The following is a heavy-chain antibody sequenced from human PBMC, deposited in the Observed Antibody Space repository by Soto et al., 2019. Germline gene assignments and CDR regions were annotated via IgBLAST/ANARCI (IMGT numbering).Heavy chain of an antibody. CDR1: GYTFTSYG. CDR2: ISAYNGNT. J-gene: IGHJ4*02. CDR3: APSAGAFDY. V-gene: IGHV1-18*01. D-gene: IGHD6-19*01. Sequence: ASVKVSCKASGYTFTSYGISWVRQAPGQGLEWMGWISAYNGNTNYADSVKGRFTISRDNSKNTLYLQMNSLRAEDTAVYYCAPSAGAFDYWGQGTLVTVSS.